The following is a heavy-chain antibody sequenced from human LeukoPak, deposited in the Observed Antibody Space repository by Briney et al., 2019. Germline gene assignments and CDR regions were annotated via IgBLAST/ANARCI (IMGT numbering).Heavy chain of an antibody. J-gene: IGHJ3*02. CDR1: GGSISSYY. Sequence: PSETLSLTCTVSGGSISSYYWSWIRQPPGKGLEWIGHIYYSGSTNYNPSLKSRVTISVDTSKNQFSLKLSSVTAADTAVYCCARGIYYDSSGYPDVFDIWAKGTMATVS. V-gene: IGHV4-59*08. CDR2: IYYSGST. D-gene: IGHD3-22*01. CDR3: ARGIYYDSSGYPDVFDI.